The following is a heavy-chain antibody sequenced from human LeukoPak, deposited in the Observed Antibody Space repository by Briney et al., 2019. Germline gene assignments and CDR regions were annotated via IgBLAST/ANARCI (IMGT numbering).Heavy chain of an antibody. J-gene: IGHJ6*04. V-gene: IGHV3-48*01. CDR2: ISSSSSTI. CDR1: GFTFSSYS. Sequence: GGSLRLSCAASGFTFSSYSMNWVRQAPGKGLEWVSYISSSSSTIYYADSVKGRFTISRDNAKNSLYLQMNSLRAEDTAVYYCAYYGSGSPSQLDVWGKGTTVTVSS. D-gene: IGHD3-10*01. CDR3: AYYGSGSPSQLDV.